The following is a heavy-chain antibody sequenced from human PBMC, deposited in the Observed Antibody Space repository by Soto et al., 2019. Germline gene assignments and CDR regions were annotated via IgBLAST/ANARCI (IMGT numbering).Heavy chain of an antibody. V-gene: IGHV4-39*01. CDR1: GDSISSSSYY. J-gene: IGHJ4*02. CDR2: IYYSGGT. CDR3: ATGYYFFDF. D-gene: IGHD3-9*01. Sequence: SETLSLTCTVSGDSISSSSYYWGWIRQSPGEGLEWIGSIYYSGGTYYNPSLKSRITISVDTSKNQFPLKLTSVTAADTAVYYCATGYYFFDFWGQGTLVTVSS.